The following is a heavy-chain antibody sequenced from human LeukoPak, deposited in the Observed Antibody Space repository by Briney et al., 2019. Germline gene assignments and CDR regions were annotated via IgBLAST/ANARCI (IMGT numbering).Heavy chain of an antibody. CDR1: GGPISSYY. D-gene: IGHD4-17*01. J-gene: IGHJ3*02. CDR2: IYYSGST. Sequence: SETLSLTCTVSGGPISSYYWSWIRQPPGEGLEWIGYIYYSGSTNYNPSLKSRVTISVDTSKNQFSLKLSSVTAADTAVYYCARHVDYGDAFDIWGQGTMVTVSS. V-gene: IGHV4-59*08. CDR3: ARHVDYGDAFDI.